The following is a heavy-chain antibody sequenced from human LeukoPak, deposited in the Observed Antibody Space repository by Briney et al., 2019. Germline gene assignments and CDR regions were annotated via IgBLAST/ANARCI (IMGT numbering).Heavy chain of an antibody. CDR3: ARDRNTDFWSGYYTNYFDH. D-gene: IGHD3-3*01. J-gene: IGHJ4*02. Sequence: GGSLRLSCAASGFTFSDYSMHWVRQAPGKGLNWVAFIRYDGNNKYYADSVKGRFTISRDNSKNMLYLEMNSLSTEDTAVYYCARDRNTDFWSGYYTNYFDHWGQGTLVTVSS. CDR2: IRYDGNNK. V-gene: IGHV3-30*02. CDR1: GFTFSDYS.